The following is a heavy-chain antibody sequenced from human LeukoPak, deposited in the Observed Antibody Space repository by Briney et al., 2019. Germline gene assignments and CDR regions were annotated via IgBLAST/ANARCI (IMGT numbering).Heavy chain of an antibody. V-gene: IGHV1-3*01. CDR1: GYTFTIYA. D-gene: IGHD3-10*01. CDR3: AVDYYGSGSYYNY. CDR2: INAGNGNT. J-gene: IGHJ4*02. Sequence: ASVNVSCTASGYTFTIYAMHWVRQAPGQRLEWMGWINAGNGNTKYSQKFQGRVTITRDTSASTAYMELSSLRSEDTAVYYCAVDYYGSGSYYNYWGQGTLVTVSS.